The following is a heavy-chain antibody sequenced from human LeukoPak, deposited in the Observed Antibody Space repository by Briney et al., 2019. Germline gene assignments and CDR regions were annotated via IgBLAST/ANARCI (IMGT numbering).Heavy chain of an antibody. D-gene: IGHD1-14*01. Sequence: PGGSLRLSCGASGFTFSSYSMNWVRQAPGKGLEWVANIKQDGSEKYYVDSVKGRFTISRDNAKNSLYLQMNSLRAEDTAVYYCARGGITGYYFDYWGQGTLVTVSS. CDR1: GFTFSSYS. J-gene: IGHJ4*02. V-gene: IGHV3-7*04. CDR2: IKQDGSEK. CDR3: ARGGITGYYFDY.